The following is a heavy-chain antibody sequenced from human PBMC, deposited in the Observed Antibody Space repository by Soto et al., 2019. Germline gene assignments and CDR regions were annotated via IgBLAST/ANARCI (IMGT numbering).Heavy chain of an antibody. V-gene: IGHV3-30-3*01. CDR1: GFAFSNYA. CDR3: ARSAGLLWFGESSSHGLDV. D-gene: IGHD3-10*01. J-gene: IGHJ6*01. Sequence: QVQLFESGGGVVQPGRSLRHSCAASGFAFSNYAFHWVRQAPGRGLEWVAVISHDGSDEFYAGSVKGRFIVSRDNSKSTLSLHMNSLSGEDTGIYFCARSAGLLWFGESSSHGLDVWGQGTTVAVSS. CDR2: ISHDGSDE.